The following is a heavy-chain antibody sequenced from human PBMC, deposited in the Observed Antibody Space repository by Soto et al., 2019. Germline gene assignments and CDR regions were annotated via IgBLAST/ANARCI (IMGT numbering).Heavy chain of an antibody. CDR2: VSIGGST. V-gene: IGHV3-23*01. J-gene: IGHJ4*02. D-gene: IGHD2-15*01. CDR1: GFTFSSYA. CDR3: AKRRGAGGHFDY. Sequence: DVQLLESGGGLVQPEGSLRLSCAASGFTFSSYAMGWVRQGPGKGLEWVAVVSIGGSTHYADSLRGRFTISRDNSKNTLSLQMNSLTAEDTDVYFCAKRRGAGGHFDYWGQGALVTVSS.